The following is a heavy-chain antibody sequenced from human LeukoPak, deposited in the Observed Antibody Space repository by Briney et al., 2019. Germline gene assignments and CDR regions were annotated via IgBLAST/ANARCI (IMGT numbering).Heavy chain of an antibody. J-gene: IGHJ6*02. D-gene: IGHD4-17*01. Sequence: SETLSLTCTVSGGSISSSSYYWGWIRQPPGKGLEWIGSIYYSGSTYYNPSLKSRVTISVDKSKNQFSLKLSSVTAADTAVYYCARDYRYLYGDSVMDVWGQGTTVTVSS. CDR3: ARDYRYLYGDSVMDV. V-gene: IGHV4-39*07. CDR2: IYYSGST. CDR1: GGSISSSSYY.